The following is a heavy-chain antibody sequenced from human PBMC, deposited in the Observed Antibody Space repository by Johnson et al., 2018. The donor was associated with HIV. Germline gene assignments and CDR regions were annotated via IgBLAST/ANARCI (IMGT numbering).Heavy chain of an antibody. J-gene: IGHJ3*02. Sequence: QVQLVESGGGVVQPGKSLRLSCAASGFALSHYAMHWVRQAPGKGLEWLAVISYDGNNKYYADSVKGRFTVSRDNAKNTLYRQMNSMRAEDTAVYYCEGDSRSSEYPEAFDIWGQGTMVTVSS. CDR3: EGDSRSSEYPEAFDI. D-gene: IGHD3-22*01. CDR1: GFALSHYA. CDR2: ISYDGNNK. V-gene: IGHV3-30-3*01.